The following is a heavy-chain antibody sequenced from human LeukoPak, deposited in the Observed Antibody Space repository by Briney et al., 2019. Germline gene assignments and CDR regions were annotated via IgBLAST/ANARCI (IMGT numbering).Heavy chain of an antibody. CDR2: IKQDGSEK. CDR3: ARADSSIATRLSRSSIFNYYYYMDV. D-gene: IGHD6-6*01. Sequence: GGSLRLSCAASEFSFITYWMTWVRQAPGKGLEWVAKIKQDGSEKYYVDSVKGRFTISRDNARNSLYLQMNSLRAEDTAVYYCARADSSIATRLSRSSIFNYYYYMDVWGKGTTVTVSS. V-gene: IGHV3-7*01. CDR1: EFSFITYW. J-gene: IGHJ6*03.